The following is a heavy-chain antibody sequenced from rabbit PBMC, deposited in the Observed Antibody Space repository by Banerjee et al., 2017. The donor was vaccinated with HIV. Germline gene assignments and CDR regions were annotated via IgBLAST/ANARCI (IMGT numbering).Heavy chain of an antibody. V-gene: IGHV1S7*01. Sequence: QLKESGGGLVQPGGSLKLSCKASGIDFSLYYMSWVRQAPGKGLEWIGYIDPIFGSTYYATWVDGRFTISSHNAQNTLYLQLNSLTAADTATYFCARNAGYANGGDGYFKLWGQGTLVTVS. D-gene: IGHD6-1*01. CDR3: ARNAGYANGGDGYFKL. CDR1: GIDFSLYY. CDR2: IDPIFGST. J-gene: IGHJ4*01.